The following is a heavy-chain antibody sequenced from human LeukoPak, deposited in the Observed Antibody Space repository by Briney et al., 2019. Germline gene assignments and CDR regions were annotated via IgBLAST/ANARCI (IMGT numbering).Heavy chain of an antibody. J-gene: IGHJ5*02. D-gene: IGHD5-24*01. CDR2: INPSGGST. CDR3: ARGQGRWLPATPGNWFDP. Sequence: ASVKVSCKASGYTFTSYYMHWVRQAPGQWLEWMGIINPSGGSTSYAQKFQGRVTMTRGTSTSTVYMELSSLRSEDTAVYYCARGQGRWLPATPGNWFDPWGQGTLVTVSS. CDR1: GYTFTSYY. V-gene: IGHV1-46*01.